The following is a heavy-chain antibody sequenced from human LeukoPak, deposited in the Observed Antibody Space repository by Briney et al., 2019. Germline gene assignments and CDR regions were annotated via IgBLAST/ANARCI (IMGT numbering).Heavy chain of an antibody. CDR1: GGSISSGGYY. CDR3: ARVGAKKNHYYGMDV. Sequence: SETLSLTCTVSGGSISSGGYYWSWIRQHPGKGLEWIGYIYYSGSTYYNPSLKSRVTISVDTSKNQFSLKLSSVTAADTALYYCARVGAKKNHYYGMDVWGQGTTVTVSS. V-gene: IGHV4-31*03. J-gene: IGHJ6*02. D-gene: IGHD1-26*01. CDR2: IYYSGST.